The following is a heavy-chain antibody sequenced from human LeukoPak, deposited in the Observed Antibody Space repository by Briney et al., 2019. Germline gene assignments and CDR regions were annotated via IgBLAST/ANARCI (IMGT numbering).Heavy chain of an antibody. CDR3: ARLIVGAPDAFDI. Sequence: SETLSLTCTVSGGSISSGDYYWSWIRQPPGKGLEWIGYIYYSGSTYYNPSLKSRVTISVDTSKNQFSLKLSSVTAADTAVYYCARLIVGAPDAFDIWGQGTMVTVSS. D-gene: IGHD1-26*01. CDR2: IYYSGST. V-gene: IGHV4-30-4*01. CDR1: GGSISSGDYY. J-gene: IGHJ3*02.